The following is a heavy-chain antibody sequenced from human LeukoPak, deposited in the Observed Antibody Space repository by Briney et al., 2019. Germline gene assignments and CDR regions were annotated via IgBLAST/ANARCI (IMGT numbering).Heavy chain of an antibody. V-gene: IGHV4-59*01. CDR3: ARGDTYYSYMVV. J-gene: IGHJ6*03. CDR1: GDSIRDYY. Sequence: SETLSLTCIVSGDSIRDYYCTWIRQPPGKGLEWIGYIFYSGRNNYNPSLKSRVTISLDTSKNQFSLKLRSVTAADTAVYYCARGDTYYSYMVVSGKGTTVTVSS. CDR2: IFYSGRN.